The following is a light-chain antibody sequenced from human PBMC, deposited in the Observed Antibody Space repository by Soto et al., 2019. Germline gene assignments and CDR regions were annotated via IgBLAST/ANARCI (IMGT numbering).Light chain of an antibody. V-gene: IGLV1-44*01. J-gene: IGLJ1*01. CDR2: NNN. CDR1: SSNIGTNA. CDR3: AAWDDSLNGDV. Sequence: QAVVTQPPSASGTPGQRVTISCSGGSSNIGTNAVNWYQQLPGTAPKLLIYNNNQRPSGVPDRFSGSKSGTSASLAISGLQSEDEADYYCAAWDDSLNGDVFGTGTMLTVL.